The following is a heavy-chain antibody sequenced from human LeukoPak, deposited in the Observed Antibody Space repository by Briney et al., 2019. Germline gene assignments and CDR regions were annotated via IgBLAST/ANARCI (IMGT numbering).Heavy chain of an antibody. D-gene: IGHD4-17*01. J-gene: IGHJ4*02. Sequence: SETLSLTCAVYGGSFSGYYWSWIRQPPGKGLEWIGEINHSGSTNYNPSLKSRVTISVDTSKSQFSLKLSSVTAADTAVYYCARGTTVPYFDYWGQGTLVTVSS. V-gene: IGHV4-34*01. CDR2: INHSGST. CDR1: GGSFSGYY. CDR3: ARGTTVPYFDY.